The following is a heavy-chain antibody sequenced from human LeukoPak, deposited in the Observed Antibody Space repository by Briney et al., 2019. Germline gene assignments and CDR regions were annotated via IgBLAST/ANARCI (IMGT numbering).Heavy chain of an antibody. V-gene: IGHV3-30-3*01. CDR1: GFTFSSYA. CDR2: ISYDGSNK. CDR3: ARGAQLLWFGELLFDAFDI. D-gene: IGHD3-10*01. Sequence: PGRSLRLSCAASGFTFSSYAMHWVRQAPGKGLEWVAVISYDGSNKYYADSVKGRSTISRDNSKNTLYLQMNSLRAEDTAVYYCARGAQLLWFGELLFDAFDIWGQGTMVTVSS. J-gene: IGHJ3*02.